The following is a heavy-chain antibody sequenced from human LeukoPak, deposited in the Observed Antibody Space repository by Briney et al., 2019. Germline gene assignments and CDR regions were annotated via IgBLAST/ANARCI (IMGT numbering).Heavy chain of an antibody. J-gene: IGHJ4*02. D-gene: IGHD5-18*01. V-gene: IGHV3-23*01. CDR1: GFTFSSYA. CDR2: ISGSGGST. CDR3: AKDRRIQLWLGFDY. Sequence: GGSLRHSYAASGFTFSSYAMSWVRQAPGKGLEWVSAISGSGGSTYYADSVKGRFTISRDNSKNTLYLQMNSLRAEDTAVYYCAKDRRIQLWLGFDYWGQGTLVTVSS.